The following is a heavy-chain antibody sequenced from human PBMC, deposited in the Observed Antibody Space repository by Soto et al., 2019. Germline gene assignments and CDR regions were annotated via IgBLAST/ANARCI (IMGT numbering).Heavy chain of an antibody. V-gene: IGHV3-23*01. D-gene: IGHD2-15*01. CDR3: AKDAVVAASTNWFDP. Sequence: GGSLRLSCVASGFTFSSYAMSWVRQAPGKGLEWVSAISGSGGSTYYADSVKGRFTISRDNSKNTLYLQMNSLRAEDTSVYYCAKDAVVAASTNWFDPWGQGTLVTVSS. CDR2: ISGSGGST. CDR1: GFTFSSYA. J-gene: IGHJ5*02.